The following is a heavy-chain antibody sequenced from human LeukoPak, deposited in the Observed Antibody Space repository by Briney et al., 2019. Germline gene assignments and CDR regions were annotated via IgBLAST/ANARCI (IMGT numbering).Heavy chain of an antibody. CDR1: GGSISSSSYY. Sequence: SETLSLTCTVSGGSISSSSYYWGWIRQPPGKGLEWIGSIYYSGSTYYNPSLKSRVTISLDTSKNQFSLKLSSVTAADTAVYYCARSLVPDYWGQGTLVTVSS. D-gene: IGHD6-13*01. J-gene: IGHJ4*02. CDR3: ARSLVPDY. V-gene: IGHV4-39*07. CDR2: IYYSGST.